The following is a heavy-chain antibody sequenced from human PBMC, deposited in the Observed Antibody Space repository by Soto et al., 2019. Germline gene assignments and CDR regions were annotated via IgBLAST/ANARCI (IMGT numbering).Heavy chain of an antibody. J-gene: IGHJ4*02. V-gene: IGHV4-4*07. D-gene: IGHD2-2*01. Sequence: QLQESGPGLVKPSETLSLTCTVSGGSISGYYWSWFRQPAGKGLEWIGRIHTSGSTRFNPSLNSRVTMSVDTSKTQFSLKLNSVTDADTAVYICARGESSTWADYFDCWGRGTLVTVSS. CDR2: IHTSGST. CDR1: GGSISGYY. CDR3: ARGESSTWADYFDC.